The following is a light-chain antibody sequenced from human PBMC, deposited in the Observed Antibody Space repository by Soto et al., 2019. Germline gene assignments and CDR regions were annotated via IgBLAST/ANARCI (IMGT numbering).Light chain of an antibody. Sequence: QSALTQPASVSGSPGQSITISCTGTSSDIGAYNFVSWYQQHPGKAPKLMLYDVNIRPSGVSKRFSGSKSGNTAALTSSGLQAEDEADYYCTSWTTSTTMIFGGGTELTVL. CDR1: SSDIGAYNF. CDR2: DVN. V-gene: IGLV2-14*03. CDR3: TSWTTSTTMI. J-gene: IGLJ2*01.